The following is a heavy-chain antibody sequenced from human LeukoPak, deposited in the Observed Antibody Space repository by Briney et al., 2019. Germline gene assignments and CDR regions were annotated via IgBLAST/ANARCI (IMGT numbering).Heavy chain of an antibody. D-gene: IGHD3-9*01. J-gene: IGHJ6*02. CDR2: IYYSGST. V-gene: IGHV4-59*01. CDR3: ARKYYDILTGYTAMDV. CDR1: GGSINSSY. Sequence: NPSETLSLTCTVSGGSINSSYWNWIRQPPGKGLEWIGYIYYSGSTTYNPSLKSRATISVDTSKNQFSLKTRSVTAADTAVYYCARKYYDILTGYTAMDVWGQGTTVTVSS.